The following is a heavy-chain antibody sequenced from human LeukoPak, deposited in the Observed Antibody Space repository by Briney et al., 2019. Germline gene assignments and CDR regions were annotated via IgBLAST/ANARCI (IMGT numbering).Heavy chain of an antibody. CDR2: ISSSSSYI. J-gene: IGHJ4*02. CDR3: ARGSNGAFDY. Sequence: GGSLRLSCAASGFTFSSYSMNWVRQAPGKGLEWVSSISSSSSYIYYADSVKGRFTISRDNAKNSLYLQMNSLIAEDTAIYYCARGSNGAFDYWGQGTLVTVSS. D-gene: IGHD4/OR15-4a*01. CDR1: GFTFSSYS. V-gene: IGHV3-21*01.